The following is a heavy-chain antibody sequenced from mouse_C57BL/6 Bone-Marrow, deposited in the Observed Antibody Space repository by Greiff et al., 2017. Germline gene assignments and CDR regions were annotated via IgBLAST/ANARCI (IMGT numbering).Heavy chain of an antibody. J-gene: IGHJ4*01. CDR1: GYTFTSYW. CDR2: IDPSDSYT. D-gene: IGHD1-3*01. Sequence: VQLQQSGAELVKPGASVKLSCKASGYTFTSYWMQWVKQRPGQGLEWIGEIDPSDSYTNYNQKFKGKATLTVDTSSSTAYMQLSSLTSEDSAVYYCARLSVDYWGQGTSVTVSS. CDR3: ARLSVDY. V-gene: IGHV1-50*01.